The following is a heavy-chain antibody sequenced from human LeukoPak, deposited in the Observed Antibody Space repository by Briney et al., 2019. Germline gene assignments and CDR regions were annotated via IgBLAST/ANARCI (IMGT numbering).Heavy chain of an antibody. V-gene: IGHV3-48*03. CDR3: ARAGDKGTENWYFDL. D-gene: IGHD2-21*01. CDR1: GFIFARSE. Sequence: PGGSLRLSCAAAGFIFARSEMNWVRQAPGKGLEWISSSSMYYADSVKGRFTISRENAKQTLYLQMNSLRPEDTAVYYCARAGDKGTENWYFDLWGRGTLVTVSS. J-gene: IGHJ2*01. CDR2: SSM.